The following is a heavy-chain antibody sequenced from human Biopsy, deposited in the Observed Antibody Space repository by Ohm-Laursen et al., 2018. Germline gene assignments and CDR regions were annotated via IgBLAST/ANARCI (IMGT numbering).Heavy chain of an antibody. CDR1: GFAFSDYS. J-gene: IGHJ4*02. V-gene: IGHV3-21*01. Sequence: SLRLSCTAPGFAFSDYSMNWVRQAPGKGLERVASISSTSNHIHYVDSVWGRFTISRDNAENSLYLEMNSLRVEDTAVYYCAKDDYDRVSSGYYFDYWGQGTLVAVSS. CDR2: ISSTSNHI. CDR3: AKDDYDRVSSGYYFDY. D-gene: IGHD3-10*02.